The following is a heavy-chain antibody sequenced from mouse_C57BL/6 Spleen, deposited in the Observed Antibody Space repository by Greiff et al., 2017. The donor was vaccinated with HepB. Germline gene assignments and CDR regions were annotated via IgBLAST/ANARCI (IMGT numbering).Heavy chain of an antibody. V-gene: IGHV14-3*01. CDR1: GFNIKNTY. J-gene: IGHJ2*01. Sequence: EVNVVESVAELVRPGASVKLSCTASGFNIKNTYMHWVKQRPEQGLEWIGRIDPANGNTKYAPKFQGKATITADTSSNTAYLQLSSLTSEDTAIYYCARNYGSSPHFDYWGQGTTLTVSS. CDR2: IDPANGNT. D-gene: IGHD1-1*01. CDR3: ARNYGSSPHFDY.